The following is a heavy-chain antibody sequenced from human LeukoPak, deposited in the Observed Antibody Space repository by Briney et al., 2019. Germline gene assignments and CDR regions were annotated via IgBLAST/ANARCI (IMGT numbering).Heavy chain of an antibody. CDR2: ISYDGSNR. D-gene: IGHD6-6*01. Sequence: PGGSLRLSCAASGFTFTNYGMHWVRQAPGKGLEWVAIISYDGSNRHYADSVKGRFTISRDNAKTSLFLQMNSLRAEDTALYYCAAWYAETTQEYNSWGQGTLVTVSS. CDR3: AAWYAETTQEYNS. J-gene: IGHJ4*02. V-gene: IGHV3-30*03. CDR1: GFTFTNYG.